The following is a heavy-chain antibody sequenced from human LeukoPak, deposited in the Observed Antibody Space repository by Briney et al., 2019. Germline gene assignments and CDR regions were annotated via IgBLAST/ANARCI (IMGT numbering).Heavy chain of an antibody. Sequence: KPSETLSLTCTVSGGSISSYYWSWIRQPAGKGLELIGRIYTSGSTNYNPSLKSRVTMSVDTSKNQFSLKLSSVTASDTAVYYCARCSTGTYYYYYYMDVWGKGTTVTVSS. CDR2: IYTSGST. CDR1: GGSISSYY. D-gene: IGHD1-1*01. J-gene: IGHJ6*03. CDR3: ARCSTGTYYYYYYMDV. V-gene: IGHV4-4*07.